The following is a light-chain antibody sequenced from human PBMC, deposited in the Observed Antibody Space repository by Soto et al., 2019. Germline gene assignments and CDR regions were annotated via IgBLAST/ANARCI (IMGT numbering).Light chain of an antibody. CDR1: TGAVTSENY. V-gene: IGLV7-43*01. J-gene: IGLJ1*01. Sequence: QTVVTQEPSLTVSPGGTITLTCASSTGAVTSENYPNWFQQKPGQAPRALIYSISSRHSWTPARFSGSLLGDKAALTLSDVQPEDEAEYYCLLYFGGADVFGTGTKLTVL. CDR2: SIS. CDR3: LLYFGGADV.